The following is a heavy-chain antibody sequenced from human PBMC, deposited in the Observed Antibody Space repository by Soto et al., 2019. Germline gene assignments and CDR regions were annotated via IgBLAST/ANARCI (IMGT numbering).Heavy chain of an antibody. V-gene: IGHV1-69*01. J-gene: IGHJ4*02. Sequence: QVQLVQSGAAVKKPGSSVKVSCKASGGTFSSYAISWVRQSPGQGLEWMGGIIPIFGTANYAQKFQGRVTITADESTSTAYMELSSLRSEDTAVYYCARAPIQGYCSSTSCSYYFDYWGQGTLVTVSS. CDR3: ARAPIQGYCSSTSCSYYFDY. D-gene: IGHD2-2*01. CDR1: GGTFSSYA. CDR2: IIPIFGTA.